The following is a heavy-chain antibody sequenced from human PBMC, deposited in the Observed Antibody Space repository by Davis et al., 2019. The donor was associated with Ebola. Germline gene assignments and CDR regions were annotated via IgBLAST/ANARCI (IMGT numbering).Heavy chain of an antibody. D-gene: IGHD2-15*01. CDR3: ARDRKNWWGKNYYYMDV. J-gene: IGHJ6*03. CDR2: IKQDGSEK. V-gene: IGHV3-7*01. CDR1: GFTFSSYW. Sequence: PGGSLRLSCAASGFTFSSYWMSWVRQAPGKGLEWVANIKQDGSEKYYVDSVKGRFTISRDNAKNSLYLQMNSLRAEDTAVYYCARDRKNWWGKNYYYMDVWGKGTTVTVSS.